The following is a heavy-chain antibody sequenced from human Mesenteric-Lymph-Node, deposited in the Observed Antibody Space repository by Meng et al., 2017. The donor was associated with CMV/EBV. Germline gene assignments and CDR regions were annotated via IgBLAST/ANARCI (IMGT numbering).Heavy chain of an antibody. CDR3: AKDIGATGTTGGDY. J-gene: IGHJ4*02. Sequence: SLKISCAASGFTFDDYAMHWVRQAPGKGLEWVSGISWNSGSIGYADSMKGRFTISRDNAKNSLYLQMNSLRAEDTALYYCAKDIGATGTTGGDYWGQGTLVTVSS. CDR2: ISWNSGSI. V-gene: IGHV3-9*01. D-gene: IGHD1-1*01. CDR1: GFTFDDYA.